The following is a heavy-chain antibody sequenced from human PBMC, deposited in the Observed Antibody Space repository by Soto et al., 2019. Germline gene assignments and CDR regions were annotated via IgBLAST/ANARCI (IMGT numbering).Heavy chain of an antibody. CDR3: AREGSSWYDRSESGGMYV. CDR1: GFTFSYYY. Sequence: QVQLVESGGGLVKPGGSLRLSCAASGFTFSYYYMSWIRQAPGKGLEWVSYISSSASTIYYADSVKGRFTISRDNAKNSLYLQMHSLRAEDTAVYYRAREGSSWYDRSESGGMYVWSHGTSVTVSS. D-gene: IGHD6-13*01. J-gene: IGHJ6*02. CDR2: ISSSASTI. V-gene: IGHV3-11*01.